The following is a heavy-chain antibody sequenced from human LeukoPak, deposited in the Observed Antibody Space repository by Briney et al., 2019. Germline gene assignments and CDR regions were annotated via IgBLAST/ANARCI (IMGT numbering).Heavy chain of an antibody. J-gene: IGHJ4*02. CDR3: ARCRGSTSCYLDY. CDR2: INHGGST. D-gene: IGHD2-2*01. CDR1: GGSFSGYS. Sequence: PSETLSLTCAVYGGSFSGYSWSWIRQPPGKGLEWIGEINHGGSTNYNPSLKTRVTISVDTSKNQFSLKLSSVTAADTAVYYCARCRGSTSCYLDYWGQGTLVTVSS. V-gene: IGHV4-34*01.